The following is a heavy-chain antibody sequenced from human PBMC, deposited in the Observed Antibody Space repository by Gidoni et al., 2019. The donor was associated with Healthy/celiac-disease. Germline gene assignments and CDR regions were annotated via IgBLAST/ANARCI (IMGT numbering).Heavy chain of an antibody. CDR3: ARLGKQLVDFDY. CDR1: GGSISSGGYY. CDR2: IYYSGST. J-gene: IGHJ4*02. D-gene: IGHD6-6*01. Sequence: QVQLQESGPGLVKPSQTLSLTCTVSGGSISSGGYYWSWIRQHPGKGLEWIGYIYYSGSTYFNPSLKSRVTISVDTSKNQFSLKLSSVTAADTAVYYCARLGKQLVDFDYWGQGTLVTVSS. V-gene: IGHV4-31*03.